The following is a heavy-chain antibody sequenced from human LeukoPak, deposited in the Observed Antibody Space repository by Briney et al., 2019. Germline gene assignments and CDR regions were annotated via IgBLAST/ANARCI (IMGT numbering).Heavy chain of an antibody. J-gene: IGHJ4*02. CDR1: GFTFSDYY. CDR2: ISSSGSTI. CDR3: ARSIAADATTFGY. Sequence: GGSLRLSCAASGFTFSDYYMSWIRQAPGEGLEWVSYISSSGSTIYYADSVKGRLTISRDDAKNSLYLQMNSLRAEDTAVYYCARSIAADATTFGYWGQGTLVTVSS. D-gene: IGHD6-25*01. V-gene: IGHV3-11*01.